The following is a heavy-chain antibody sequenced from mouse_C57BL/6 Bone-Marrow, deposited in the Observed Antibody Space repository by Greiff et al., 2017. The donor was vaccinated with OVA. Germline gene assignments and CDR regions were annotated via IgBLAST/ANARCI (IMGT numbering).Heavy chain of an antibody. Sequence: VKLQQSGAELVRPGASVTLSCKASGYTFTDYEMHWVKQTPVHGLEWIGAIDPETGGTAYNQKFKGKAILTADKSSSTAYMELRSLTSEDSAVYYCTRNYDFLFAYWGQGTLVTVSA. CDR2: IDPETGGT. V-gene: IGHV1-15*01. D-gene: IGHD2-4*01. J-gene: IGHJ3*01. CDR1: GYTFTDYE. CDR3: TRNYDFLFAY.